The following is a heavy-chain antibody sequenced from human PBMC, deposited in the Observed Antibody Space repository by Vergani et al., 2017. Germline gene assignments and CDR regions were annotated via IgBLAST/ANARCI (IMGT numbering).Heavy chain of an antibody. CDR2: INHSGST. Sequence: QVQLQQWGAGLLKPSETLSLTCAVYGGSFSGYYWSWIRQPPGKGLEWIGEINHSGSTNYNPSLKSRVTISVDTSKNQFSLKLSSVTAADTAVYYCVRDPAYYDSSGYWVVWGQGTLVTVSS. CDR1: GGSFSGYY. D-gene: IGHD3-22*01. V-gene: IGHV4-34*01. CDR3: VRDPAYYDSSGYWVV. J-gene: IGHJ4*02.